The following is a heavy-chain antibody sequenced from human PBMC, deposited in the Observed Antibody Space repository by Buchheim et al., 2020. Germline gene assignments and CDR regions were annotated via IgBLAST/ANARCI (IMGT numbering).Heavy chain of an antibody. J-gene: IGHJ4*03. CDR1: GFPFSIYT. CDR2: ISYDGKNK. CDR3: ASNAVAGYEGY. Sequence: VQVVESGGGVVQPGRSLRLSCGASGFPFSIYTMHWVRQAPGKGLEWVAVISYDGKNKDYAESVKGRFTISRDNSKPTVDLQMNSLRGDDTAVYYCASNAVAGYEGYWGQGT. D-gene: IGHD6-19*01. V-gene: IGHV3-30*04.